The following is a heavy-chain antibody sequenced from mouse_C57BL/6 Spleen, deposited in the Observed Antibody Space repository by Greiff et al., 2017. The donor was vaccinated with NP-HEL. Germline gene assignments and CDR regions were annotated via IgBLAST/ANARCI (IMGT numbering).Heavy chain of an antibody. J-gene: IGHJ2*01. CDR3: AGVPVTTVVPLGY. CDR1: GYTFTSYW. CDR2: IDPNSGGT. V-gene: IGHV1-72*01. D-gene: IGHD1-1*01. Sequence: QVQLQQPGAELVKPGASVKLSCKASGYTFTSYWMHWVKQRPGRGLEWIGRIDPNSGGTKYNEKFKSKATLTVDKPSSTAYMQLISLTSEDSAVYYCAGVPVTTVVPLGYWGQGTTLTVSS.